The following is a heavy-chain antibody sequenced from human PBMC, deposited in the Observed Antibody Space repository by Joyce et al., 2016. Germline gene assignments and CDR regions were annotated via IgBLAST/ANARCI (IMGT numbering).Heavy chain of an antibody. CDR1: GGSVSSGGYY. V-gene: IGHV4-31*03. CDR3: ARGIRGPEAFDI. CDR2: SYYSGRT. J-gene: IGHJ3*02. D-gene: IGHD3-10*01. Sequence: QVQVQESGPGLVKPSQTLSLTCTVAGGSVSSGGYYWTWVRQRPGKGLELIGYSYYSGRTYANPSLKSRVTISVDTSKNLLSLRLSSVTAADTALYYCARGIRGPEAFDIWGQGTMVTVSS.